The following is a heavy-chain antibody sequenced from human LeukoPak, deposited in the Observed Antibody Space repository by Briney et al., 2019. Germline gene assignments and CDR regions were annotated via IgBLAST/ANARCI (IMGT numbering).Heavy chain of an antibody. J-gene: IGHJ4*02. V-gene: IGHV3-23*01. CDR2: IDYRGATT. CDR3: AKHGSGYGHPIDY. CDR1: GFTFSDYA. D-gene: IGHD3-10*01. Sequence: PGGSLRLSCTASGFTFSDYAMSWVRQAPGKGLEWVSTIDYRGATTHYADSVKGRFTISRDNSKNTLYVQMNSLRAEDTAKYYCAKHGSGYGHPIDYWGQGTLVTVSS.